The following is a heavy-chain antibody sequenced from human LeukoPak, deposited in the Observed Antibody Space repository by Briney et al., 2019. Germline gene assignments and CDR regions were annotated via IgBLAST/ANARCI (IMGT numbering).Heavy chain of an antibody. Sequence: SETLSLTCTVSGGSISSYYWSWIRQPAGKGLEWIGRIYTSGSTNYNPSLKSRVTMSVDTSKNQFSLKLSSVTAADTAVYYCAKTSSYGDYARTWGQGNLVTVSS. CDR2: IYTSGST. CDR1: GGSISSYY. CDR3: AKTSSYGDYART. J-gene: IGHJ5*02. V-gene: IGHV4-4*07. D-gene: IGHD4-17*01.